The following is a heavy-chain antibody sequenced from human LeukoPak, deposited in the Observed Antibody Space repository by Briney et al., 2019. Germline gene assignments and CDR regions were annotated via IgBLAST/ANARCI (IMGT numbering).Heavy chain of an antibody. CDR1: GGTFISYA. D-gene: IGHD3-22*01. J-gene: IGHJ5*02. V-gene: IGHV1-69*01. CDR2: IIPIFGTA. CDR3: ARGLDYYDSSGHYPANWFDP. Sequence: GSSVKVSCKASGGTFISYAISWVRQAPGQGLEWMGGIIPIFGTANYAQKFQGRVTITADESTSTAYMELSSLRSEDTAVYYCARGLDYYDSSGHYPANWFDPWGQGTLVTISS.